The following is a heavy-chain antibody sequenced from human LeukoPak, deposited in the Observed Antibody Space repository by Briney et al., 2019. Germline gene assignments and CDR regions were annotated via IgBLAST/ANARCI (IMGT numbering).Heavy chain of an antibody. CDR2: INPNSGGT. D-gene: IGHD3-10*01. V-gene: IGHV1-2*02. CDR1: GYTFTGYY. CDR3: ARGRGYGSGSFILYYYYYGMDV. J-gene: IGHJ6*02. Sequence: GASVKVSCKASGYTFTGYYMHWVRQAPGQGLEWMGWINPNSGGTNYAQKFQGRVTMTRDTPISTAYMELSRLRSDDTAVYYCARGRGYGSGSFILYYYYYGMDVWGQGTTVTVSS.